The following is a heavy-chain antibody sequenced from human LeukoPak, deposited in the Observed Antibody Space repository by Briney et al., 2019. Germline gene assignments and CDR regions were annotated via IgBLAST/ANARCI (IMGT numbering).Heavy chain of an antibody. CDR3: ARATDRGDSVGMDV. CDR1: GYTFTSYA. CDR2: INTNTGNP. V-gene: IGHV7-4-1*02. J-gene: IGHJ6*02. Sequence: VASVKVSCKASGYTFTSYAMNWVRQAPGQGLEWMGWINTNTGNPTYAQGFTGRFVFSLDTSVSTAYLQISSLKAEDAAVYYCARATDRGDSVGMDVWGQGTTVTVSS. D-gene: IGHD3-10*01.